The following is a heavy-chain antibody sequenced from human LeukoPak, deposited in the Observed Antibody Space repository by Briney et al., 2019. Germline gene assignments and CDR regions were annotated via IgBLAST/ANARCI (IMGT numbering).Heavy chain of an antibody. D-gene: IGHD3-3*02. V-gene: IGHV4-59*01. J-gene: IGHJ4*02. CDR3: ARGGDSKHLVN. Sequence: SGTLSLTCTVSGRSISSYYWSWIRQPPGKGLEWIGYIYYSGSTNYNPSLKSRVTISVDTSKNQFSLNLSSVTAADTAVYYCARGGDSKHLVNWGQGTLVTVSS. CDR1: GRSISSYY. CDR2: IYYSGST.